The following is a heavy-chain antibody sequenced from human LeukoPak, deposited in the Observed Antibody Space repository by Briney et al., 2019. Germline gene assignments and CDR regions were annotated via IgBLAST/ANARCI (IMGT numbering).Heavy chain of an antibody. CDR3: ATFEVYDILTGYYRY. J-gene: IGHJ4*02. CDR1: GYTFTSYG. CDR2: ISAYNGNT. D-gene: IGHD3-9*01. V-gene: IGHV1-18*01. Sequence: ASVKVSCKASGYTFTSYGISWVRQAPGQGLEWMGWISAYNGNTNYAQKLQGRVTMTEDTSTDTAYMELSSLRSEDTAVYYCATFEVYDILTGYYRYWGQGTLVTVSS.